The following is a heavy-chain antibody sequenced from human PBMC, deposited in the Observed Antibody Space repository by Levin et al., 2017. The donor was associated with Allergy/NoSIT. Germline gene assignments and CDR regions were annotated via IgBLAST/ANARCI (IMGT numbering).Heavy chain of an antibody. CDR2: ISPGGAT. D-gene: IGHD4-17*01. CDR1: GGSTSSPTDY. V-gene: IGHV4-39*07. CDR3: ARSHGDSSDG. J-gene: IGHJ6*02. Sequence: PSETLSLNCSVSGGSTSSPTDYWTWVRQPPGKGLEWLGYISPGGATYYSLSLRSRITISTDTSKNQFSLKLKSVTAADTAVYFCARSHGDSSDGWGQGT.